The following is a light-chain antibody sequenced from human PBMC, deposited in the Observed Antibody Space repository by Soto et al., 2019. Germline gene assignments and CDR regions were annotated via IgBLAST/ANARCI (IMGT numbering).Light chain of an antibody. CDR2: AAS. J-gene: IGKJ5*01. Sequence: AIQMTQSPSSLSASVGDRVTITCRASQGIRNDLGWYQQKPGKAPKLLIYAASSLQSGVPSRFSGSGSGTEFTLTISSLQPDDFATYYCQQYNNYYTFGQGTRLEIK. CDR3: QQYNNYYT. CDR1: QGIRND. V-gene: IGKV1-6*01.